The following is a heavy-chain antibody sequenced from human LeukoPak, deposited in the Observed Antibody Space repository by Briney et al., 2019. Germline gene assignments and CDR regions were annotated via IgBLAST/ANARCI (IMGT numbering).Heavy chain of an antibody. CDR2: IYYSGST. J-gene: IGHJ5*02. V-gene: IGHV4-59*01. D-gene: IGHD3-10*01. CDR3: AREVLRDYYGSGSYYNGLSWFDP. Sequence: SETLSLTCTVYGGSISSYYWSWIRQPPGKGLEWIGYIYYSGSTNYNPSLKSRVTISVDTSKNQFSLKLSSVTAADTAVYYCAREVLRDYYGSGSYYNGLSWFDPWGQGTLVTVSS. CDR1: GGSISSYY.